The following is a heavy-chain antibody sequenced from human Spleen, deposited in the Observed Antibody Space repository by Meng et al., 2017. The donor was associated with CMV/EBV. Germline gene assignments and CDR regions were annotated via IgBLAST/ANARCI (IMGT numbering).Heavy chain of an antibody. CDR1: GGSFSDYY. V-gene: IGHV4-34*01. D-gene: IGHD4-11*01. CDR3: ARDYTPRGFDY. CDR2: INHSGST. Sequence: SETLSLTCAVYGGSFSDYYWSWIRQPLGKGLEWIGEINHSGSTTYNPSLKSRVTISADTSKNQFSLKLSSVTPADTAVYYCARDYTPRGFDYWGQGTLVTVSS. J-gene: IGHJ4*02.